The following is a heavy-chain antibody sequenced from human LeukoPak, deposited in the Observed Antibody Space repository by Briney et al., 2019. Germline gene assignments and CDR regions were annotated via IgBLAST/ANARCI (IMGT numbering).Heavy chain of an antibody. CDR3: TRNRGTDY. V-gene: IGHV3-7*01. J-gene: IGHJ4*02. D-gene: IGHD1-1*01. CDR2: IREDGSEK. CDR1: GFTFSNYW. Sequence: GGSLRLSCAASGFTFSNYWMNWVRQAPGKGLEWVANIREDGSEKIYVDSVKGRFTISRDNSRNSLYLQINNLRAEDTAVYYCTRNRGTDYWGQGTLVTVSS.